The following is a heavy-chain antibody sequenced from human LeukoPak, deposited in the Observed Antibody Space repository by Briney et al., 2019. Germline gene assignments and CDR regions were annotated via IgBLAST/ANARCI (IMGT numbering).Heavy chain of an antibody. CDR3: ARVGSNEDFDY. D-gene: IGHD6-13*01. CDR2: INPSGGST. Sequence: GASVKVSCKASGYAFTSYYMHWVRQAPGQGLEWMGIINPSGGSTSYAQKFQGRVTMTRDTSTSTVYMELSSLRSEDTAVYYCARVGSNEDFDYWGQGTLVTVSS. V-gene: IGHV1-46*01. CDR1: GYAFTSYY. J-gene: IGHJ4*02.